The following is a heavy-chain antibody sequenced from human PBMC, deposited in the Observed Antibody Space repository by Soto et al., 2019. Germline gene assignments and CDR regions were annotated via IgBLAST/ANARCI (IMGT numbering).Heavy chain of an antibody. J-gene: IGHJ6*03. D-gene: IGHD2-15*01. CDR2: ISTTGSTI. CDR3: AKYKGYCSGGSCYYYYYMDV. Sequence: PGGSLRLSCAASGFTFSTYSMNWVRQAPGKGLEWVSYISTTGSTIYYADSVKGRFTISRDNAKNSLYLQMTNLRAEDTAVYYCAKYKGYCSGGSCYYYYYMDVWGKGTTVTVSS. CDR1: GFTFSTYS. V-gene: IGHV3-48*01.